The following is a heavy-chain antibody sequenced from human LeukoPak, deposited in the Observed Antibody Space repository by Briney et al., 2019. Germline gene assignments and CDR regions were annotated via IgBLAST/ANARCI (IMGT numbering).Heavy chain of an antibody. CDR3: ATDTYYDSSGYYEGYFQH. D-gene: IGHD3-22*01. V-gene: IGHV1-24*01. Sequence: ASVKVSCKVSGYTLTELSMHWVRQAPGKGLEWMGGFDPEDGETIYAQKFQGRVTMTEDTSTDTAYMELSSLRSEDTAVYYCATDTYYDSSGYYEGYFQHWGQGTLVTVSS. J-gene: IGHJ1*01. CDR2: FDPEDGET. CDR1: GYTLTELS.